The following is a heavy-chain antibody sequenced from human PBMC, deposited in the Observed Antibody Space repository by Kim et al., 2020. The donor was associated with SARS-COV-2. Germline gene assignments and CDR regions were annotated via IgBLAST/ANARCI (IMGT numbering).Heavy chain of an antibody. Sequence: GGSLRLSCAASGFTFSSYGMHWVRQAPGKGLEWVAVISYDGSNKYYADSVKGRFTISRDNSKNTLYLQMNSLRAEDTAVYYCAKVGEVGATARYYFDYWGQGTLVTVSS. CDR1: GFTFSSYG. CDR3: AKVGEVGATARYYFDY. V-gene: IGHV3-30*18. J-gene: IGHJ4*02. CDR2: ISYDGSNK. D-gene: IGHD1-26*01.